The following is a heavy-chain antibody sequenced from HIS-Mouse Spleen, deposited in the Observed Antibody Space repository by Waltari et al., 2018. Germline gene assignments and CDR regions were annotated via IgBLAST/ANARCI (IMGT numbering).Heavy chain of an antibody. D-gene: IGHD1-1*01. CDR2: IYYSGGT. Sequence: QLQLQESGPGLVKPSETLSLTCTVSGGSISSSSYYWGWIRQPPGKGLEWIGSIYYSGGTYYNPSLKSRVTISVDTSKNQFSLKLSSVTAADTAVYYCARDPRWNDGIDYWGQGTLVTVSS. J-gene: IGHJ4*02. V-gene: IGHV4-39*07. CDR1: GGSISSSSYY. CDR3: ARDPRWNDGIDY.